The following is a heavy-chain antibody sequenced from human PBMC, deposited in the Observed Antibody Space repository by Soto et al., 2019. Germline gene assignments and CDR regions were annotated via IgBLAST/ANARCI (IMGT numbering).Heavy chain of an antibody. V-gene: IGHV1-18*01. D-gene: IGHD3-10*01. CDR3: ARGVGSGTYYNQYNWFDP. J-gene: IGHJ5*02. Sequence: ASVKVSCKASGYTFTSYGISWVRQAPGQGLEWMGWINTYNGNTNHAQKLQGRVTMATDTSTSTAYMELRSLRSDDTAVYYCARGVGSGTYYNQYNWFDPWGQGTLVTVSS. CDR1: GYTFTSYG. CDR2: INTYNGNT.